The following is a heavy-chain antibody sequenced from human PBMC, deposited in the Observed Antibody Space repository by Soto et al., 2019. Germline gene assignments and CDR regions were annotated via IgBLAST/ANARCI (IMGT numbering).Heavy chain of an antibody. J-gene: IGHJ4*02. CDR1: GYTFVAFD. V-gene: IGHV1-8*01. CDR3: VRQAGGASTPGDDY. Sequence: QVQLVQSGAEVKKPGASVKVSCKASGYTFVAFDIAWVRQASGQGLEWVGWVNPDTGVTAYKREFQGRLSMTRDTSINTVYMELSSLTPDDTAMYFCVRQAGGASTPGDDYWGQGTLVTVSP. D-gene: IGHD2-15*01. CDR2: VNPDTGVT.